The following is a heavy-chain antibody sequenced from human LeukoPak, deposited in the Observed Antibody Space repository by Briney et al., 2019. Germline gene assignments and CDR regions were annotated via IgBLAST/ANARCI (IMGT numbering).Heavy chain of an antibody. CDR1: GGSFSGYY. Sequence: PSETLSLTCAVYGGSFSGYYWSWIRQPPGKGLEWIGEIDHSGSTNYNPSLKSRVTISVDTSKNQFSLKLSSVTAADTAVYYCARGITIFGVAPGYWGQGTLVTVSS. CDR3: ARGITIFGVAPGY. CDR2: IDHSGST. D-gene: IGHD3-3*01. J-gene: IGHJ4*02. V-gene: IGHV4-34*01.